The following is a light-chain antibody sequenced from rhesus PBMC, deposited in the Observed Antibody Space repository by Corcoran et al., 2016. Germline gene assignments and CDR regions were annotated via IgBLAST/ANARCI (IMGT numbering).Light chain of an antibody. V-gene: IGKV1-66*01. CDR1: QGSNNY. Sequence: DIQMTQSPSSLSASVGDRVTITCRASQGSNNYLSWYQQKPGKAPKPLIYYASILETGVPSRFSGSRSGTDYTLTNSSMQPEDIATDYCLQDYTTPYSFGQGTKVEIK. CDR2: YAS. CDR3: LQDYTTPYS. J-gene: IGKJ2*01.